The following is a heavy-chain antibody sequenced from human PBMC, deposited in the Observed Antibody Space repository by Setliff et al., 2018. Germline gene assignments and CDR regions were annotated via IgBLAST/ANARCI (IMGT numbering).Heavy chain of an antibody. V-gene: IGHV4-39*01. Sequence: PSETLSLTCTVSGGSISSGVYYWAWIRQPPGQGLEWLGRIYYRGDTYYNASLKSRLTLSVDTSKNQVSLNLRSVTAADTAVYYCARTGTYRYFDYWGQGTQVTVSS. J-gene: IGHJ4*02. CDR2: IYYRGDT. D-gene: IGHD1-1*01. CDR1: GGSISSGVYY. CDR3: ARTGTYRYFDY.